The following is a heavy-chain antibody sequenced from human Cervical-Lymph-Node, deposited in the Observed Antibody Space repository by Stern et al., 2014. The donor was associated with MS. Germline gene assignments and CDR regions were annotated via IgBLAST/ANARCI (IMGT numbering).Heavy chain of an antibody. CDR2: ISAYNGDT. CDR1: GYTFNHHG. V-gene: IGHV1-18*01. Sequence: QLVQSGAEVKKPGASVKVSCKASGYTFNHHGITWVRQAPGQGLEWMGWISAYNGDTRYAQKVQGRVTMTKDTSTSTVYMELGSLRSDDTAIYYCARDPSNSSGARAFGDYWGQGTLVTVSS. J-gene: IGHJ4*02. D-gene: IGHD1-26*01. CDR3: ARDPSNSSGARAFGDY.